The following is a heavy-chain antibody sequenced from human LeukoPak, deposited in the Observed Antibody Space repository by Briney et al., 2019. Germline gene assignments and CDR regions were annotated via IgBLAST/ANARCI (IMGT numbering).Heavy chain of an antibody. CDR3: ARERYGSGSYYGNYYYYGMDV. CDR1: GGTFSSYA. CDR2: IIPIFGTA. V-gene: IGHV1-69*13. J-gene: IGHJ6*02. Sequence: SVKVSCKASGGTFSSYAISWVRQAPGQGLEWMGGIIPIFGTANYAQKFQGRVTITADESTSTAYMELSSLRSDDTAVYYCARERYGSGSYYGNYYYYGMDVWGQGTTVTVSS. D-gene: IGHD3-10*01.